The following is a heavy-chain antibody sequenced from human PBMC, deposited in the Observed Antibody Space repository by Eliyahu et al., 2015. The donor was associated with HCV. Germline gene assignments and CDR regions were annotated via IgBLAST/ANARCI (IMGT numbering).Heavy chain of an antibody. D-gene: IGHD6-19*01. J-gene: IGHJ5*02. CDR2: MNPNSGNT. CDR1: GYTFTSYD. Sequence: QVQLVQSGAEVKKPGASVKVSCKASGYTFTSYDINWVRQATGQGLEWMGWMNPNSGNTGYAQKFQGRVTMTRNTSISTAYMELSSLRSEDTAVYYCARSGIAVAGKGDWFDPWGQGTLVTVSS. V-gene: IGHV1-8*01. CDR3: ARSGIAVAGKGDWFDP.